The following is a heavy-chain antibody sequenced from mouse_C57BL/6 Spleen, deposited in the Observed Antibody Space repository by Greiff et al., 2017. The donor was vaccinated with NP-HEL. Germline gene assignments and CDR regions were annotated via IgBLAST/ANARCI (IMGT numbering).Heavy chain of an antibody. Sequence: EVKLMESGGDLVKPGGSLKLSCAASGFTFSSYGMSWVRQTPDKRLEWVATISSGGSYTYYPDSVKGRFTISRDNAKNTLYLQMSSLKSEDTAMYYCARHGGIYYDYDGAYWYFDVWGTGTTVTVSS. J-gene: IGHJ1*03. D-gene: IGHD2-4*01. V-gene: IGHV5-6*01. CDR3: ARHGGIYYDYDGAYWYFDV. CDR2: ISSGGSYT. CDR1: GFTFSSYG.